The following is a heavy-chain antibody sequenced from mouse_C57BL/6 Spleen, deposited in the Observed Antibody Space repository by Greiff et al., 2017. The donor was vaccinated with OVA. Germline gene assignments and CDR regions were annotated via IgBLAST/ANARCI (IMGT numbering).Heavy chain of an antibody. CDR1: GYTFTDYE. CDR2: IDPETGGT. D-gene: IGHD1-1*01. CDR3: TRGGTTVEYYFDY. J-gene: IGHJ2*01. Sequence: QVQLKESGAELVRPGASVTLSCKASGYTFTDYEMHWVKQTPVHGLEWIGAIDPETGGTAYNQKFKGKAILTADKSSSTAYMELRSLTSEDSAVYYCTRGGTTVEYYFDYWGQGTTLTVSS. V-gene: IGHV1-15*01.